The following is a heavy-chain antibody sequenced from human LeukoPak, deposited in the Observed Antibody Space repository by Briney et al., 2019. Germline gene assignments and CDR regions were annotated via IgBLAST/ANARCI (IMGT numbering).Heavy chain of an antibody. Sequence: GGSLRLSCAASGFTFSSYAMHRVRQAPGKGLEWVAVISYDGSNKYYADSVKGRFTISRDNSKNTLYLQMNSLRAEDTAVYYCARDAYNWNYRFYYYYGMDVWGQGTTVTVSS. CDR3: ARDAYNWNYRFYYYYGMDV. D-gene: IGHD1-7*01. CDR1: GFTFSSYA. V-gene: IGHV3-30-3*01. CDR2: ISYDGSNK. J-gene: IGHJ6*02.